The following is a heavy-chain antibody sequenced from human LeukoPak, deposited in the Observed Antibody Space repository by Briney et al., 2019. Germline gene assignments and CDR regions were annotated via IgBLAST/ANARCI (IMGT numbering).Heavy chain of an antibody. J-gene: IGHJ4*01. CDR2: IYHSGNT. CDR1: GYSISSGHY. V-gene: IGHV4-38-2*02. Sequence: SETLSLTCTVSGYSISSGHYWGWIRQPPGKGLEWIGCIYHSGNTYYNPSVKSRVTISVDTSKNQFSLKLTSVTAAYTAVYYCTRGTGSSAYIEYWGRGTLAAVSS. CDR3: TRGTGSSAYIEY. D-gene: IGHD6-6*01.